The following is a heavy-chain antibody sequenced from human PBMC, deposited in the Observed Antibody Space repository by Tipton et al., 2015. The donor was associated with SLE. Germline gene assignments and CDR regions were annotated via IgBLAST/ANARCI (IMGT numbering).Heavy chain of an antibody. J-gene: IGHJ6*02. CDR2: IIPIFGTA. D-gene: IGHD3-10*01. V-gene: IGHV1-69*05. CDR1: GGTFSSYA. CDR3: AGQLRGVQGVYGMDV. Sequence: QSGPEVKKLGSSVKVSCKASGGTFSSYAISWVRQAPGQGLEWMGGIIPIFGTANYAQKFQGRVTITTDESTSTAYMELSSLRSEDTAVYYCAGQLRGVQGVYGMDVWGQGTTVTVSS.